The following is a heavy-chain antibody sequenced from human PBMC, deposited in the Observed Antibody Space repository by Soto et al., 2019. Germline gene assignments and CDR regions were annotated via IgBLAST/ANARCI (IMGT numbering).Heavy chain of an antibody. CDR2: VYATGTT. CDR3: VRDGSKTLRDWFDP. D-gene: IGHD4-17*01. Sequence: QVQLQESGPGLLKASETLSLSCSVSGGSISKFYWSCIRKTAGKGLEGMGRVYATGTTDYNPSLRSRVTMSVDISKKTFSLRLTSVTAADTGVYYCVRDGSKTLRDWFDPWGQGKLVTVSS. J-gene: IGHJ5*02. CDR1: GGSISKFY. V-gene: IGHV4-4*07.